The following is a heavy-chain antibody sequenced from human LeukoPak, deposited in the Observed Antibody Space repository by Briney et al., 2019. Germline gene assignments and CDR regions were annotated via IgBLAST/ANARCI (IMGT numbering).Heavy chain of an antibody. D-gene: IGHD5-18*01. J-gene: IGHJ1*01. Sequence: ASVKVSCKASGYTFTSYYFHWVRQAPGQGLEWMGWISGYNGDAIYAQKLQGRVTLTTDTSTTTAYMELRSLTSDDTAVYYCARDDRSVDTAMSFQRWGQGTLVTVSP. CDR3: ARDDRSVDTAMSFQR. CDR1: GYTFTSYY. V-gene: IGHV1-18*04. CDR2: ISGYNGDA.